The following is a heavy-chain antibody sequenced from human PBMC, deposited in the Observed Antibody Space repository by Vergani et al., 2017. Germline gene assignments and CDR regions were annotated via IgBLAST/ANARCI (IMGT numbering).Heavy chain of an antibody. J-gene: IGHJ4*02. V-gene: IGHV4-59*01. CDR1: GGSISSYY. CDR2: IYYSGST. D-gene: IGHD3-22*01. CDR3: ARMGGYDEGDAFRIGYFDS. Sequence: QVQLQESGPGLVKPSETLSLTCTVSGGSISSYYWSWIRQPPGKGLEWIGYIYYSGSTNYNPSLKSRVTISVDTSKNQFSLKLSSVTAADTAVYYCARMGGYDEGDAFRIGYFDSWDPGILVTVSS.